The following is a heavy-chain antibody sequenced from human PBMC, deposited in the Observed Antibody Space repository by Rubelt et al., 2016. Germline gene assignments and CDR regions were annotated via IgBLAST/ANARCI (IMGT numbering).Heavy chain of an antibody. CDR1: GYTFTSYG. Sequence: QVQLVQSGAELKKPGASVKVSCKASGYTFTSYGISWVRQAPGQGLEWMGGIIPIFGTANYWQKVVGRVTVTADECKGTAYMELSSLRSEDTAVYYCARDSSGWYTPPVGYWGQGTLVTVSS. J-gene: IGHJ4*02. V-gene: IGHV1-69*13. CDR2: IIPIFGTA. D-gene: IGHD6-19*01. CDR3: ARDSSGWYTPPVGY.